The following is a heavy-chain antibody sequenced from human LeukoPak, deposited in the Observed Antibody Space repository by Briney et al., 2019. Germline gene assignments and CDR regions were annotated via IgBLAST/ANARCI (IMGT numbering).Heavy chain of an antibody. D-gene: IGHD1-20*01. Sequence: GGSLRLSCAASGFTFNSYAMSWVRQAPGKGLEWVSSISDGGGITYYADSVKGRFTISRDNSRNTVYLQMNSLRAEGTALYYCAKGITLTTRGAFHIWGQGTMVTVSS. CDR3: AKGITLTTRGAFHI. CDR1: GFTFNSYA. CDR2: ISDGGGIT. V-gene: IGHV3-23*01. J-gene: IGHJ3*02.